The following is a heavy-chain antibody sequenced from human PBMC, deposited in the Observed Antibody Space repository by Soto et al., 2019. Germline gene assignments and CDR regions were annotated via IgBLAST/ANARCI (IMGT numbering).Heavy chain of an antibody. Sequence: SETLYLTCNVSGGSISTTSFYCGWIRQPPGKDLEWIGNIYFSGKTYYNQSLESRVIISADTSKNQLSLSLTSVTAADTAVYYCARHTVFRFAGPHFSDHWGPGVLVT. CDR1: GGSISTTSFY. CDR3: ARHTVFRFAGPHFSDH. D-gene: IGHD3-10*01. J-gene: IGHJ5*02. V-gene: IGHV4-39*01. CDR2: IYFSGKT.